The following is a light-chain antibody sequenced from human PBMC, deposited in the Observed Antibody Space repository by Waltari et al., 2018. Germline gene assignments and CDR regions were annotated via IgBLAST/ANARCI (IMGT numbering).Light chain of an antibody. V-gene: IGKV3-11*01. CDR1: QNVYGY. J-gene: IGKJ4*01. Sequence: EIVMTQSPATLSLSPGARVTLSCRASQNVYGYLVWYQQKPGQAPRLPIYDASNRATGIPARFSGSGSGTDFSLTITSLEPEDSAVYYCQQYSLWPVTFGGGTKVEI. CDR3: QQYSLWPVT. CDR2: DAS.